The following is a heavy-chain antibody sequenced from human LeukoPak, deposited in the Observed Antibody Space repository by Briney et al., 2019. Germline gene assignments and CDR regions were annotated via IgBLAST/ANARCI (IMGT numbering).Heavy chain of an antibody. D-gene: IGHD6-13*01. CDR1: GGSFSGYY. V-gene: IGHV4-59*01. CDR3: ASTGGDSRYYYYYYMDV. CDR2: IYYSGST. J-gene: IGHJ6*03. Sequence: SETLSLTCAVYGGSFSGYYWSWIRQSPGKGLEWIGDIYYSGSTNYNPSLKSRVTISVDTSKNQFSLKLSSVTAADTAVYYCASTGGDSRYYYYYYMDVWGKGTTVTVSS.